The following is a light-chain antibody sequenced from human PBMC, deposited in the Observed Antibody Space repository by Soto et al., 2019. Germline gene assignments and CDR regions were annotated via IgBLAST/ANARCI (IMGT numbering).Light chain of an antibody. CDR2: GAS. CDR3: QQYNSYSWT. CDR1: QSISSW. V-gene: IGKV1-5*01. J-gene: IGKJ1*01. Sequence: GDRVTITCRASQSISSWLAWYQQKPGQAPRLLIYGASNRATGIPDRFSGSGSGTEFTLTISSLQPDDFATYYCQQYNSYSWTFGQGTKVDI.